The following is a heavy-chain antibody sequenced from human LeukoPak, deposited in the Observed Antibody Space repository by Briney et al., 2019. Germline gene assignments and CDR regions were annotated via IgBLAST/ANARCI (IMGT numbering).Heavy chain of an antibody. J-gene: IGHJ4*02. V-gene: IGHV1-2*02. CDR3: ARANFLYCSSSTCLFDY. Sequence: ASVKVSCKASGYTFTAYDMHWVRQAPGQGFEWMGWINPNDGDTNYAQKFQGRVTMTRDTSISTAHMEVSRLRSDDTAVYYCARANFLYCSSSTCLFDYWGQGTLVTVSS. CDR2: INPNDGDT. CDR1: GYTFTAYD. D-gene: IGHD2-2*01.